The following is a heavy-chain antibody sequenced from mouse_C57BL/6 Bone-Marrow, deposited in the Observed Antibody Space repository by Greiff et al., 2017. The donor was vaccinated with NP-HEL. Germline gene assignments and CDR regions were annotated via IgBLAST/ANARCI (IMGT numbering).Heavy chain of an antibody. J-gene: IGHJ4*01. CDR2: ISNGGGST. CDR1: GFTFSDYY. D-gene: IGHD4-1*01. V-gene: IGHV5-12*01. CDR3: ERRLGEYAMDY. Sequence: EVMLVESGGGLVQPGGSLKLSCAASGFTFSDYYMYWVRQTPEKRLEWIAYISNGGGSTYYPDTVKGRFTISRDNAKNTLYLQMSRLESEDTAMYYCERRLGEYAMDYWGQGTSVTVSS.